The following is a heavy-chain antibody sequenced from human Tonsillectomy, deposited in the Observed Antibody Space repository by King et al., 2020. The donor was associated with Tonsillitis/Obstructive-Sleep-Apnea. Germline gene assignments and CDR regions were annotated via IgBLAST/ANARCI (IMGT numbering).Heavy chain of an antibody. CDR2: IYYSGST. V-gene: IGHV4-59*08. J-gene: IGHJ3*02. CDR1: GGSISSYY. D-gene: IGHD3-3*01. Sequence: QLQESGPGLVKPSETLSLTCTVSGGSISSYYWSWIRQPPGKGLEWIGYIYYSGSTNYNPSLKSRVTISVDTSKNQFSLKLSSVTAADTAGYYCARHSSHYDPYAFDIWGQGTMVTVSS. CDR3: ARHSSHYDPYAFDI.